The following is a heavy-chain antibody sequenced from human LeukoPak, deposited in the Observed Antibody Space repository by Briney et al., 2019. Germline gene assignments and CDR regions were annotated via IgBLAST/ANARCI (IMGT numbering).Heavy chain of an antibody. J-gene: IGHJ6*03. D-gene: IGHD2-2*01. V-gene: IGHV3-30*02. CDR1: GFTFSSYG. CDR3: AKVIVVVPAAIFDYYYYMDV. Sequence: GGSLRLSGAASGFTFSSYGMHWVRQAPGKGLEWVAFIRYDGSNKYYADPVKGRFTISRDNSKNTLYLQMNSLRAEGTAVYYCAKVIVVVPAAIFDYYYYMDVWGKGTTVTVSS. CDR2: IRYDGSNK.